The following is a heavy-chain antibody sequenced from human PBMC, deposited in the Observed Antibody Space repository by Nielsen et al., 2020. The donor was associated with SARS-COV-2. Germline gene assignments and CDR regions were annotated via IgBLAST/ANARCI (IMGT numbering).Heavy chain of an antibody. CDR1: GFTFSSYA. Sequence: GESLEISCAASGFTFSSYAMSWVRQAPGKGLEWVSAISGSGGSTYYADSVKGRFTISRDNSKNTLYLQMNSLRAEDTAVYYCAKFSIYRYYFDYWGQGTLVTVSS. D-gene: IGHD1-14*01. CDR2: ISGSGGST. CDR3: AKFSIYRYYFDY. V-gene: IGHV3-23*01. J-gene: IGHJ4*02.